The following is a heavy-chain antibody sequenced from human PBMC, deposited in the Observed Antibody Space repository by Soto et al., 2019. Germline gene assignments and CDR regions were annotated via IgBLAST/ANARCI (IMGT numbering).Heavy chain of an antibody. CDR1: GFTFGTYA. CDR3: ARAFCTNGVCYYFFDY. CDR2: VYYDGSNR. J-gene: IGHJ4*01. V-gene: IGHV3-33*01. Sequence: PGGSLRLSCAASGFTFGTYAMHWVRQAPGKGLEWVAVVYYDGSNRYYGDAVKGRFTISRDNSKSTLYPQMSSLRAEDKAVYYCARAFCTNGVCYYFFDYWGHGTLVTVSS. D-gene: IGHD2-8*01.